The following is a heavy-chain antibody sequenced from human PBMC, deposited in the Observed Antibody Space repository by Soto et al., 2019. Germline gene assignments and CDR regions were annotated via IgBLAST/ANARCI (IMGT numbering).Heavy chain of an antibody. Sequence: QVLLMQSGAEVRKPGASVTVSCEASGVTFGNYEINWVRQAPGQGLEWMGWMNPSRGNTSYAQKFQGRVTMTRITSTNTAYMELRSLTSEDTAVYYCAKNADFFHYHMDVWGEGTTVTVSS. J-gene: IGHJ6*03. V-gene: IGHV1-8*01. CDR2: MNPSRGNT. CDR1: GVTFGNYE. CDR3: AKNADFFHYHMDV.